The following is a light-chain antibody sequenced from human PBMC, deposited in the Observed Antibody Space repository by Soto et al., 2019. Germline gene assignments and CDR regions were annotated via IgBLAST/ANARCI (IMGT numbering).Light chain of an antibody. Sequence: QSALTQPASVSGPPGQSITISCTGTSSDVGSYNLVSWYQQHPGKAPKLMIYEGSKRPSGVSNRFSGSKSGNTASLTISGLQAEDEADYYCCSYAGSRVFGGGTKLT. CDR3: CSYAGSRV. J-gene: IGLJ3*02. CDR1: SSDVGSYNL. CDR2: EGS. V-gene: IGLV2-23*01.